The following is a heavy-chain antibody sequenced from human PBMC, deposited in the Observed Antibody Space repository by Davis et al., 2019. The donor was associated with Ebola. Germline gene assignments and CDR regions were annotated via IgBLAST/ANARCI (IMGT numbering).Heavy chain of an antibody. J-gene: IGHJ4*02. V-gene: IGHV4-39*01. CDR2: IYYSGST. CDR3: ATGFFASGSYQGGDY. CDR1: GGSISSSSYY. Sequence: MPSETLSLTCTVSGGSISSSSYYWGWIRQPPGKGLEWIGSIYYSGSTNYNPSLKSRVTISVDTSKNQFSLKLSSVTAADTAVYYCATGFFASGSYQGGDYWGPGSLVTVSS. D-gene: IGHD3-10*01.